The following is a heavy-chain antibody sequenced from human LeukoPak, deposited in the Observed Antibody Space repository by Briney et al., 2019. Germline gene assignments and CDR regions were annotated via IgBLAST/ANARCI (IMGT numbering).Heavy chain of an antibody. CDR2: ISTSSSSI. D-gene: IGHD2-2*01. Sequence: GGSLRLSCAASGFTFSTYSMIWVRQAPGKGLEWVSFISTSSSSIYYADSVKGRFTISRDNAKNSLYLQMNSLRAEDTAVYYCARDRRCSSTSCFAGGDYWGQGTLVTVSS. CDR1: GFTFSTYS. V-gene: IGHV3-21*01. CDR3: ARDRRCSSTSCFAGGDY. J-gene: IGHJ4*02.